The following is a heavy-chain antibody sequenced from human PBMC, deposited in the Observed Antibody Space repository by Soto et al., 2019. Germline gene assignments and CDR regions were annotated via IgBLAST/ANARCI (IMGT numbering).Heavy chain of an antibody. J-gene: IGHJ6*02. CDR1: GYTFTGYY. D-gene: IGHD2-2*02. CDR2: INPNSGGT. CDR3: ARGASFRYCSSTSCYTHRSYYYYGMDV. V-gene: IGHV1-2*02. Sequence: ASVKVSCKASGYTFTGYYMHWVRQAPGQGLEWMGWINPNSGGTNYAQKFQGRVTMTRDTSISTAYMELSRLRSDDTAVYYCARGASFRYCSSTSCYTHRSYYYYGMDVWGQGTTVTVSS.